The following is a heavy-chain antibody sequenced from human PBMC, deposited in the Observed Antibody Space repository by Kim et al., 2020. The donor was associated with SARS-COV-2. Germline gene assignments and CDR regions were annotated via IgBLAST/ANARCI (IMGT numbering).Heavy chain of an antibody. D-gene: IGHD3-22*01. CDR1: GGSISSSSYY. Sequence: SETLSLTCTVSGGSISSSSYYWGWIRQPPGKGLEWIGSIYYSGSTYYNPSLKSRVTISVDTSKNQFSLKLSSVTAADTAVYYCARHGGYYDSSGYYYSRAEYFQHWGQGTLVTVSS. CDR3: ARHGGYYDSSGYYYSRAEYFQH. V-gene: IGHV4-39*01. CDR2: IYYSGST. J-gene: IGHJ1*01.